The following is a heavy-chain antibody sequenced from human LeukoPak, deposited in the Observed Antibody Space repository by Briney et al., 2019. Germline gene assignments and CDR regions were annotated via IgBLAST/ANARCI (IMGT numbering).Heavy chain of an antibody. D-gene: IGHD4-23*01. CDR2: INTNTGNP. J-gene: IGHJ4*02. CDR3: ARDPTVVNGVYDY. CDR1: GYTLTELS. Sequence: ASVKVSCKVSGYTLTELSMHWVRQAPGQGLEWMGWINTNTGNPTYAQGFTGRFVFSLDTSVSTAYLQISSLKAEDTAVYYCARDPTVVNGVYDYWGQGTLVTVSS. V-gene: IGHV7-4-1*02.